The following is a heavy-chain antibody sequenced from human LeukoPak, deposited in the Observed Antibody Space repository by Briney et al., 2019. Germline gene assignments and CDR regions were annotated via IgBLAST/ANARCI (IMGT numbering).Heavy chain of an antibody. CDR2: IYHSGST. CDR3: ARSSRGYSYGQGFYYYYYMDV. D-gene: IGHD5-18*01. CDR1: GYSISSGYY. V-gene: IGHV4-38-2*02. J-gene: IGHJ6*03. Sequence: SETLSLTCTVSGYSISSGYYWGWIRQPPGKGLEWIGSIYHSGSTYYNPSLKSRVTISVDTSKNQFSLKLSSVTAADTAVYYCARSSRGYSYGQGFYYYYYMDVWGKGTTVTISS.